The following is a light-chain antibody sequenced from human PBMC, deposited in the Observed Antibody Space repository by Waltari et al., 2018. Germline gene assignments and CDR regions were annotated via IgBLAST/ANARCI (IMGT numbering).Light chain of an antibody. CDR3: QQYYSTPLT. Sequence: DIVMTQSPDSLAVSLGERATINCKSSQSVLYSSNNRNYLALYQQKTGQPPTLPIYWASTRESGVPDRFSGSGSGTDFTLTISSLQAEDVAVYYCQQYYSTPLTFGPGTKVDIK. CDR2: WAS. V-gene: IGKV4-1*01. J-gene: IGKJ3*01. CDR1: QSVLYSSNNRNY.